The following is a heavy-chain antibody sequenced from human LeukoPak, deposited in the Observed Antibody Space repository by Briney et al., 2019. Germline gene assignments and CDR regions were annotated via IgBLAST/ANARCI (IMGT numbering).Heavy chain of an antibody. CDR1: GFTFRSSS. D-gene: IGHD2-2*01. CDR3: AIDCSSTSCYAY. V-gene: IGHV3-23*01. J-gene: IGHJ4*02. Sequence: GGSLRLSCAASGFTFRSSSMTWVRQAPGKGLEWVSGISGSGGSTYYADSVKGRFTISRDNSKNTLYLQMNSLRAEDTAVYYCAIDCSSTSCYAYWGQGTLVTVSS. CDR2: ISGSGGST.